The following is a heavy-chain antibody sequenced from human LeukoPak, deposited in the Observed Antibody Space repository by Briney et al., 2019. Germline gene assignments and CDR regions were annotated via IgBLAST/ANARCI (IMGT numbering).Heavy chain of an antibody. J-gene: IGHJ1*01. CDR3: ASHSSVWYEEYFQH. D-gene: IGHD6-19*01. V-gene: IGHV3-23*01. CDR2: ISGSGGST. CDR1: GFTFSSYA. Sequence: GGSLRLSCAASGFTFSSYAMSWVRQAPGKGLEWVSAISGSGGSTYYADSVEGRFTISRDNSKNTLYLQMNSLRAEDTAVYYCASHSSVWYEEYFQHWGQGTLVTVSS.